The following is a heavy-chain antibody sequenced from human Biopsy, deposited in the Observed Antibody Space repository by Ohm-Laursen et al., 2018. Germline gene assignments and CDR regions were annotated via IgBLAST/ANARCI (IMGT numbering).Heavy chain of an antibody. CDR3: ALAAAQTVTHFDY. D-gene: IGHD4-17*01. Sequence: SLRLSCSASGFTFSSYAMTWFRQAPGKGLEWVASIASGSSYIYYADSVKGRFTISRDNPKNSLYLQMNSLRADDTAVYYCALAAAQTVTHFDYWGQGTLVTVSS. CDR2: IASGSSYI. V-gene: IGHV3-21*04. CDR1: GFTFSSYA. J-gene: IGHJ4*02.